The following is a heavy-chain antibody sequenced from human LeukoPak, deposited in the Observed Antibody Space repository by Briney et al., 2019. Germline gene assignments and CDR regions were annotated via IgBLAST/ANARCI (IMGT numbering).Heavy chain of an antibody. J-gene: IGHJ6*02. CDR2: IKEDGTVK. D-gene: IGHD3-10*01. Sequence: LSGGSLRLSCAASGFTFSRYWMSWVRQAPENGVEWVANIKEDGTVKYYAESVKGRFTISRDKAKNSLHLQMNSLRAEDTAVYYCAKNGGPHGMDVWGQGTTVTVSS. CDR1: GFTFSRYW. CDR3: AKNGGPHGMDV. V-gene: IGHV3-7*01.